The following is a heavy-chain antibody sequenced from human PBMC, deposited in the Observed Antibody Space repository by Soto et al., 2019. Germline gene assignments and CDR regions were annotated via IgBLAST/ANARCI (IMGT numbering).Heavy chain of an antibody. CDR2: ISQGGGDT. CDR3: VSVARLAAH. Sequence: QVHLVESGGGLVRPGGSLRLSCAASGFTFSDYYMNWIRQSPGRGLEWVSYISQGGGDTNYADSVKGRFTISRDNAKNSVYLEMNSLRDEATAVYYCVSVARLAAHWGQGTLVTVSS. CDR1: GFTFSDYY. J-gene: IGHJ4*02. V-gene: IGHV3-11*05. D-gene: IGHD6-25*01.